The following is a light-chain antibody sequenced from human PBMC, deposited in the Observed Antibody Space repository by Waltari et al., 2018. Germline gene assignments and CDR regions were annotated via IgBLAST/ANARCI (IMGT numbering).Light chain of an antibody. CDR2: AAS. Sequence: AIRMTQSPSSLSASTGDRVTITCQASPGISSYLAWYQQKPEKAPKLLIYAASTLQSGVPSRFSGSGSGTDFTLTISCLQSEDCATYYCQQYYSYPPWTFGQGTKVEIK. V-gene: IGKV1-8*01. CDR1: PGISSY. CDR3: QQYYSYPPWT. J-gene: IGKJ1*01.